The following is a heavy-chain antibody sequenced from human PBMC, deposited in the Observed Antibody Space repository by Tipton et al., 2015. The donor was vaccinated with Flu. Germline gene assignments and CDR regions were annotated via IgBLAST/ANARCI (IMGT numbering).Heavy chain of an antibody. CDR3: ARVSRNWFDP. V-gene: IGHV3-7*04. J-gene: IGHJ5*02. CDR2: IKPDGSEQ. Sequence: VQLVQSGGGLVQPGGSLRLSCAASDFAFSGYWMSWVRQVPGKGLEWVANIKPDGSEQSYVDSVKGRFIIARDNAKNSLYLQMNSLRDEDTAVYYCARVSRNWFDPWGQGTLVTVSS. CDR1: DFAFSGYW.